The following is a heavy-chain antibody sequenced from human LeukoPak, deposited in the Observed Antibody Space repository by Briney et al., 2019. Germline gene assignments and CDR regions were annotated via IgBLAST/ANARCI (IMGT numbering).Heavy chain of an antibody. CDR1: GGSISSYY. V-gene: IGHV4-59*08. CDR3: ARRMYYYDSSGYPDDY. Sequence: PSETLSLTCTVSGGSISSYYWGWIRQPPGKGLEWIGYIYYSGSTNYNPSLKSRVTISVDTSKNQFSLKLSSVTAADTAVYYCARRMYYYDSSGYPDDYWGQGTLVTVSS. J-gene: IGHJ4*02. CDR2: IYYSGST. D-gene: IGHD3-22*01.